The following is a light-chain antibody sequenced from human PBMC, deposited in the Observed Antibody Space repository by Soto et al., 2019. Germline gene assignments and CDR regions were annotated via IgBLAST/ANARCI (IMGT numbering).Light chain of an antibody. V-gene: IGKV3-11*01. Sequence: ETVMTQSPATLSVSPGERATLSCRASQSVSTYLAWYQQKPGQAPRLLIYGASTRATGISARFSGSGSGTDFTLTISSLEPEDFAVYYCQQRSNWRATFGQGTKVDIK. CDR1: QSVSTY. J-gene: IGKJ1*01. CDR3: QQRSNWRAT. CDR2: GAS.